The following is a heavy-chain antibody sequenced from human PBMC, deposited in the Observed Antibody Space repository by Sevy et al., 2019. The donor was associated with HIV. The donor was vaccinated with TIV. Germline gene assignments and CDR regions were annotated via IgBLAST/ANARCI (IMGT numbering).Heavy chain of an antibody. CDR2: TRNKADGYTT. CDR3: ATHAGIAAAGRVFDY. V-gene: IGHV3-72*01. Sequence: GGSLRLSCVASGFTFSDHYMEWVRQAPGKGLEWVGRTRNKADGYTTEYAASVKGRFTISRDDSKNSLYVQMNSLKTEDTAVYYCATHAGIAAAGRVFDYWGLGTLVTVS. CDR1: GFTFSDHY. D-gene: IGHD6-13*01. J-gene: IGHJ4*02.